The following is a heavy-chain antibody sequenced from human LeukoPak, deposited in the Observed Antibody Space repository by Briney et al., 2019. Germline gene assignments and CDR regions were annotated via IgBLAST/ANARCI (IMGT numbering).Heavy chain of an antibody. D-gene: IGHD5-12*01. V-gene: IGHV1-69*01. Sequence: SVKVSCKASGGTFSSYAISWVRQAPGQGLEWMGGIIPIFGTANYAQKFQGRVTITADESTSTAYKELSSLRSEDTAVYYCAKGYSGYDYHGSFDYWGQGTLVTVSS. CDR1: GGTFSSYA. CDR2: IIPIFGTA. J-gene: IGHJ4*02. CDR3: AKGYSGYDYHGSFDY.